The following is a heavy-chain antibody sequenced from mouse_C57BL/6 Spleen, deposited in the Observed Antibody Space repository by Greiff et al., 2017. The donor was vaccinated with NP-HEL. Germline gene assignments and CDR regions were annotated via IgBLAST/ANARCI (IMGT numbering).Heavy chain of an antibody. D-gene: IGHD2-10*02. CDR2: LNPSSGYT. V-gene: IGHV1-7*01. CDR1: GYTFTSYW. Sequence: VQLQESGAALAKPGASVKLSCKASGYTFTSYWLHWVKQRPGQGLEWIGYLNPSSGYTKYNQKFKDKATLTAAKSSSPSDMQLSSLTYEDSAVYYCGASLDLDYWGKGTTLTVSS. CDR3: GASLDLDY. J-gene: IGHJ2*01.